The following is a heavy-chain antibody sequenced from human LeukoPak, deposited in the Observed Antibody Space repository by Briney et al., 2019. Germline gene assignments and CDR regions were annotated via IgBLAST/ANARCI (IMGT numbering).Heavy chain of an antibody. CDR3: ARDKQLDWAHYYYYYMDV. CDR1: GYTFTNYY. CDR2: INPSGGST. Sequence: ASVKVSCKASGYTFTNYYIHWVRQAPGQGLECMGIINPSGGSTSYAQKFQGRVTMTRDMSTSTVYMELSSLRSEDTAVYYCARDKQLDWAHYYYYYMDVWGKGTTVTVSS. V-gene: IGHV1-46*01. J-gene: IGHJ6*03. D-gene: IGHD1-1*01.